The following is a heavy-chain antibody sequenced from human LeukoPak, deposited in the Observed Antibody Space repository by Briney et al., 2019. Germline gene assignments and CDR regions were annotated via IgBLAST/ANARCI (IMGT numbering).Heavy chain of an antibody. CDR3: ARYSGGWYSGGMDV. Sequence: GASVKVSCKASGYTFTSYDINWVRQATGQGLEWMGWMNPNSGNTGYAQKFQGRVTMTRNTSISTAYMELSSLRSEDTAVHYCARYSGGWYSGGMDVWGQGTTVTVSS. CDR2: MNPNSGNT. D-gene: IGHD6-19*01. J-gene: IGHJ6*02. CDR1: GYTFTSYD. V-gene: IGHV1-8*01.